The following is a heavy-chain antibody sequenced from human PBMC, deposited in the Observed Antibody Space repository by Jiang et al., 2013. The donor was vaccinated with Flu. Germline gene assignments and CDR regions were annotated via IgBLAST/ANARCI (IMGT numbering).Heavy chain of an antibody. V-gene: IGHV3-7*01. J-gene: IGHJ4*02. CDR3: ARDQRYYAAFDY. Sequence: VANIKQDGSEKYYVDSVKGRFTISRDNAKNSLYLQMNSLRAEDTAVYYCARDQRYYAAFDYWGQGTLVTVSS. D-gene: IGHD1-26*01. CDR2: IKQDGSEK.